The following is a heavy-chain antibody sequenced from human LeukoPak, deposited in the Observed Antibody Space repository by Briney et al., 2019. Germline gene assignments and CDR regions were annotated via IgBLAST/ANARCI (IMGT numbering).Heavy chain of an antibody. V-gene: IGHV3-11*04. CDR2: ISSSGSTI. CDR1: GFTFSDYY. Sequence: GGSLRLSCAASGFTFSDYYMSWIRQAPGKGLEWVSYISSSGSTIYYADSVKGRFTISRDNAKNSLYLQMNSLRAEDTAVYYCARERRYDILTGYYIYYYYMDVWGKGTTVTISS. CDR3: ARERRYDILTGYYIYYYYMDV. D-gene: IGHD3-9*01. J-gene: IGHJ6*03.